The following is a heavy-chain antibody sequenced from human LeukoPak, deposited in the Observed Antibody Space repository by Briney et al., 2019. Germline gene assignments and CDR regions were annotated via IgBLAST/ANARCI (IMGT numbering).Heavy chain of an antibody. Sequence: GGSLRLSCAASGFTFSSYAMHWVRQAPGKGLEWVAVISYDGSNKYYADSVKGRFTISRDNSKNTLYLQMNSLRAEDTAVYYCARNYGSGSYLPDYWGQGTLVTVSS. CDR2: ISYDGSNK. V-gene: IGHV3-30-3*01. CDR3: ARNYGSGSYLPDY. J-gene: IGHJ4*02. CDR1: GFTFSSYA. D-gene: IGHD3-10*01.